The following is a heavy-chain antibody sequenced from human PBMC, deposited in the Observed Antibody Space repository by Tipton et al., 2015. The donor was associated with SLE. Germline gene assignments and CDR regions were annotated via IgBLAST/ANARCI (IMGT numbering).Heavy chain of an antibody. J-gene: IGHJ3*02. V-gene: IGHV4-34*01. D-gene: IGHD3-10*01. Sequence: TLSLTCPVSGGFISSYYWSWIRKPPGMWLEWIGEINHSGSTNYNPSLKSRVTISVDTSKNQFSLKLSSVTAADTAVYYCARDSGADAFDIWGQGTMVTVSS. CDR3: ARDSGADAFDI. CDR2: INHSGST. CDR1: GGFISSYY.